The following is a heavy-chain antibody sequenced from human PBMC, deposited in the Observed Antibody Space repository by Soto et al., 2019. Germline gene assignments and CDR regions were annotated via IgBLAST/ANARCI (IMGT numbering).Heavy chain of an antibody. D-gene: IGHD3-3*01. V-gene: IGHV3-11*05. J-gene: IGHJ4*02. CDR2: ISGSSSDI. CDR1: GLTFSDDY. Sequence: QVQLVQSGGGLVKPGESLRLSCATSGLTFSDDYMSWIRQAPGKGLESLSYISGSSSDIKYADSVKGRFTISSDNAKKSVYLQMNSLRAEDTAVYYCATGPRRLSDWGQGTPVIVSP. CDR3: ATGPRRLSD.